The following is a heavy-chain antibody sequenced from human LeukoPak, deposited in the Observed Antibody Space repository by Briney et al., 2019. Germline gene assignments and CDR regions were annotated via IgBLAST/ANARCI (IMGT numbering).Heavy chain of an antibody. J-gene: IGHJ3*02. CDR3: ARDYGDSRVTPHDAFDI. D-gene: IGHD4-17*01. V-gene: IGHV4-61*01. CDR1: GGSVSSGSYY. Sequence: SETLSLACTVSGGSVSSGSYYWSWIRQPPGKGPEWIGYIYYSGSTNYNPSLKSRVTISVDTSKNQFSLKLSSVTAADTAVYYCARDYGDSRVTPHDAFDIWGQGTMVTVSS. CDR2: IYYSGST.